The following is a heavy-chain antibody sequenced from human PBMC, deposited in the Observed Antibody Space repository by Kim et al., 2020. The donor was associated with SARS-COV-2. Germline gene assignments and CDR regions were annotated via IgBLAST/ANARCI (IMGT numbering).Heavy chain of an antibody. CDR3: ARCGWRPRYFQH. CDR1: GFTVSSNY. CDR2: IYSGGST. D-gene: IGHD5-12*01. V-gene: IGHV3-53*01. J-gene: IGHJ1*01. Sequence: GGSLRLSCAASGFTVSSNYMSWVRQAPGKGLEWVSVIYSGGSTYYADSVKGRFTISRDNSKNTLYLQMNSLRAEDTAVYYCARCGWRPRYFQHWGQGTLVTVSS.